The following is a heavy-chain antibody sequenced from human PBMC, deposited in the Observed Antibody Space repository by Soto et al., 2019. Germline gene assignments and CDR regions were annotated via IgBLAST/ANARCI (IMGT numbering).Heavy chain of an antibody. CDR1: GYSFTSYW. CDR3: ARHGSSTSSFYYRYYYGMVV. Sequence: GESLKISCKGSGYSFTSYWISWVRQMPGKGLEWMGRIDPSDSYTNYSPSFQGHVTISADKSISTAYLQWSSLKASDTAMYYCARHGSSTSSFYYRYYYGMVVWGQGTTVTVSS. CDR2: IDPSDSYT. J-gene: IGHJ6*02. D-gene: IGHD2-2*01. V-gene: IGHV5-10-1*01.